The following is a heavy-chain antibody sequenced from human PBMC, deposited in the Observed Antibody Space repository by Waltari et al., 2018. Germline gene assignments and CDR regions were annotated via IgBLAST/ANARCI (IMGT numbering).Heavy chain of an antibody. J-gene: IGHJ4*02. CDR2: FKNDGSTT. CDR3: ARSVYPYYFDY. CDR1: GFTFSDYW. Sequence: EVQLVESGGGLVQPGGSLRLSCAASGFTFSDYWMHWVRQVPGKGLLWVSRFKNDGSTTAYADSVKGRFTISRDNAKNMLFLQMNSLRAEDTASYYCARSVYPYYFDYWGQGTLVTVSS. V-gene: IGHV3-74*01.